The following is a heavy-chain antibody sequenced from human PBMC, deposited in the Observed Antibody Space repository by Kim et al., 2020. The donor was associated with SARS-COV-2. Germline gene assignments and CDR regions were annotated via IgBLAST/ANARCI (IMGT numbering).Heavy chain of an antibody. J-gene: IGHJ3*01. CDR1: GFSFSSHS. CDR2: RSHDGSWN. CDR3: ARDRRGGHGACDV. V-gene: IGHV3-30*04. Sequence: GGSLRLSCAASGFSFSSHSMLWVRQAPGEGLECVALRSHDGSWNYYLDSVKGRFTISRDNSKNTLYLQLNSLSAEDTAVYYCARDRRGGHGACDVWGQWT.